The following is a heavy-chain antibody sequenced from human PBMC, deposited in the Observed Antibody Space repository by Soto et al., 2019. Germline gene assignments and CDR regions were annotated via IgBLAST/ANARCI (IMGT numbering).Heavy chain of an antibody. Sequence: QVQLVESGGGVVQPGRSLRLSCAASGFTFSSYAMRWVRQAPGKGLEWVAVISYDGSNKYYADSVKGRFTISRDNSKNTLYLQMNSLRAEDTAVYYCAREQWLAHDAFDIWGQGTMVTVSS. V-gene: IGHV3-30-3*01. CDR1: GFTFSSYA. J-gene: IGHJ3*02. D-gene: IGHD6-19*01. CDR3: AREQWLAHDAFDI. CDR2: ISYDGSNK.